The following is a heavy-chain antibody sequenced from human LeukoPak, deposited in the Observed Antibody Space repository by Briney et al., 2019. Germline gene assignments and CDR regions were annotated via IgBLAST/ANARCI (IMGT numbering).Heavy chain of an antibody. J-gene: IGHJ6*02. CDR3: ARDEAGMDV. Sequence: GGSLRLSCAASGFTFSSYEMNWVRQAPGKGLEWVSCISSSGSTIYYADSVKGRFTISRDNAKNSLHLQMNSLRAEDTAVYYCARDEAGMDVWGQGTTVTVSS. V-gene: IGHV3-48*03. CDR1: GFTFSSYE. CDR2: ISSSGSTI.